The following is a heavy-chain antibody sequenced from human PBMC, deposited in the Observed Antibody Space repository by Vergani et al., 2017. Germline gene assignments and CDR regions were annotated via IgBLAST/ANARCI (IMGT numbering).Heavy chain of an antibody. J-gene: IGHJ1*01. V-gene: IGHV3-30*03. D-gene: IGHD1-1*01. Sequence: QVHLVESGGGVVQPGRSLRLSCVVSGFTSSYYGMHWVRQAPGKGLEWVAVISSDGTQEYYADSVKGRFTISRDNSKSTLYLQMNSLRTEDTAVYYCATKSCGTPGCQIGYFREWGQGTLVTVSS. CDR1: GFTSSYYG. CDR3: ATKSCGTPGCQIGYFRE. CDR2: ISSDGTQE.